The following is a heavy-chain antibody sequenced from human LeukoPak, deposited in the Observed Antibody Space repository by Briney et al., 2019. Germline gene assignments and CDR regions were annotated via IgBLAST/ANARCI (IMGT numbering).Heavy chain of an antibody. CDR1: GAFITNSHW. J-gene: IGHJ4*02. D-gene: IGHD1/OR15-1a*01. CDR2: IYHSGST. CDR3: ARGSTRFSEGYYFDY. V-gene: IGHV4-4*02. Sequence: SDPLSLTCAVSGAFITNSHWLSWVGQPPGEGLEGIWEIYHSGSTNYNPSLKSRVTISVDKSKNQFSLKMSTVTAADTAVYYCARGSTRFSEGYYFDYWGQGTLVTVSS.